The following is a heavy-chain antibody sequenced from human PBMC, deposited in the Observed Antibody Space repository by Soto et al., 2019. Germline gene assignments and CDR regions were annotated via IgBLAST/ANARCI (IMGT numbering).Heavy chain of an antibody. J-gene: IGHJ6*02. V-gene: IGHV3-30-3*01. CDR2: ISYDGSNK. Sequence: HPGGSPGLACASSGFSLSIYVVHWFLQAPGKGLEWVAVISYDGSNKYYADSVKGRYTISSDNSKNTLYLQMNSLRAEDTAVYYCARDRDTTYYDFWSGYYPWDYYYYYGMDVWGQGTTVTVSS. D-gene: IGHD3-3*01. CDR1: GFSLSIYV. CDR3: ARDRDTTYYDFWSGYYPWDYYYYYGMDV.